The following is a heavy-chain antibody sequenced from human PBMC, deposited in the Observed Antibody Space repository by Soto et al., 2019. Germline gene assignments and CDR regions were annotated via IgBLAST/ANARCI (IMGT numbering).Heavy chain of an antibody. CDR1: GASISSSDYY. J-gene: IGHJ5*02. Sequence: SETLSLTCSVSGASISSSDYYWGWIRQPPGQGLEWIGSIYGGSTYYNPSLKSRVTISVDTSKNQFSLRLSSVTAADTAVFYCARWFPTGGYHNGNWFDPWGQGTLVTVSS. V-gene: IGHV4-39*01. D-gene: IGHD1-26*01. CDR3: ARWFPTGGYHNGNWFDP. CDR2: IYGGST.